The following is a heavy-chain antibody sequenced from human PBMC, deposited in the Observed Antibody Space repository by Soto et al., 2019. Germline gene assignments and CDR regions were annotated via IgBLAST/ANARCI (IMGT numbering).Heavy chain of an antibody. CDR2: MSYRGNT. CDR1: GGSIGSHF. J-gene: IGHJ3*01. CDR3: ARRDWNDAFDV. Sequence: PSETLSLTCSVSGGSIGSHFWSWIRQPPGKGLEYIGYMSYRGNTNYNPSLKSRVTISLDTSESQFSLKVRSVTAADTAVYYCARRDWNDAFDVWGQGTMVTVSS. V-gene: IGHV4-59*11. D-gene: IGHD1-1*01.